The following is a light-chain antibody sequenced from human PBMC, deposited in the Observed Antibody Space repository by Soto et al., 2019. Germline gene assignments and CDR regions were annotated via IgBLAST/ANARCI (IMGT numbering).Light chain of an antibody. V-gene: IGLV3-25*02. CDR1: ALPKQY. J-gene: IGLJ1*01. CDR2: KDS. CDR3: QSADSSGGFRGV. Sequence: SYELTQPPSVSVSPGQTARITCSGDALPKQYAYWYQQKPGQAPVLVIYKDSGRPSGIPERFSGSSSVTTVTLTISGVQAEDEADYYCQSADSSGGFRGVFGAGTKVTVL.